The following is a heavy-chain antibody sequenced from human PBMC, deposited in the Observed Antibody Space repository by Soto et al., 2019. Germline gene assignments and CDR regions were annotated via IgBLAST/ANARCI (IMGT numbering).Heavy chain of an antibody. Sequence: PSETLSLTCTVSGGSISSYYWSWIRQPPGKGLEWIGYIYYSGSTNYSPSLKSRVTISVDTSKNQFSLKLSSVTAADTAVYYCARARLRYFDWLFYFDYWGQGTLVTVSS. CDR2: IYYSGST. CDR3: ARARLRYFDWLFYFDY. D-gene: IGHD3-9*01. J-gene: IGHJ4*02. CDR1: GGSISSYY. V-gene: IGHV4-59*01.